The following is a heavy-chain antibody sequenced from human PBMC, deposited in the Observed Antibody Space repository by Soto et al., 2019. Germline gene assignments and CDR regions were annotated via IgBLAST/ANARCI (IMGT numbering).Heavy chain of an antibody. CDR2: IYYSGST. J-gene: IGHJ5*02. Sequence: SETLSLTCTVSGGSIISSSYYWVWIRQPPGKGLEWIGSIYYSGSTYYNPSLKSRVTISVDTSKNQFSLKLSSVTAADTAVYYCARHRITIFGVATGWFDPWGQGTLVSVSS. V-gene: IGHV4-39*01. CDR3: ARHRITIFGVATGWFDP. D-gene: IGHD3-3*01. CDR1: GGSIISSSYY.